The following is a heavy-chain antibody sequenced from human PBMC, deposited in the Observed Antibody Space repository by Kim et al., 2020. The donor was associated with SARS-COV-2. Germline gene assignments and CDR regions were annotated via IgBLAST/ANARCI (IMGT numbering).Heavy chain of an antibody. Sequence: GGSLRLSCVASGFTLSSYAMHWVRQAPGKGLEWLAIISYDGNNQYYADSVRGRFTISRDISKNTLFLQMNSLRGDDTSTYYCARIKAAASTGDAFDVLGQGTMVIVSS. CDR1: GFTLSSYA. J-gene: IGHJ3*01. CDR2: ISYDGNNQ. D-gene: IGHD6-25*01. V-gene: IGHV3-30*04. CDR3: ARIKAAASTGDAFDV.